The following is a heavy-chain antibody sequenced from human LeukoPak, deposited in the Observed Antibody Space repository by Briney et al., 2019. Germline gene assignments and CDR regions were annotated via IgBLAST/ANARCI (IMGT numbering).Heavy chain of an antibody. CDR2: INSDGRST. CDR1: GFTFSSYW. V-gene: IGHV3-74*01. Sequence: QPGGSLRLSCAASGFTFSSYWMHWVRQAPGKGLVWVSRINSDGRSTSYADSVKGRFTISRDNAKNSVYLQMNSLRAEDTAVYYCSRVPITMVRGVIIGLYYFDYWGQGTLVTVSS. J-gene: IGHJ4*02. CDR3: SRVPITMVRGVIIGLYYFDY. D-gene: IGHD3-10*01.